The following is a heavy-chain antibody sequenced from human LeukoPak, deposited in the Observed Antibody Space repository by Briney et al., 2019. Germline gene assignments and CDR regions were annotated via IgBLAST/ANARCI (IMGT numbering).Heavy chain of an antibody. D-gene: IGHD6-6*01. CDR3: AREKDIAARTFDY. V-gene: IGHV3-53*01. J-gene: IGHJ4*02. CDR2: IYSGGST. Sequence: PGGSLRLSCAASGFTVSSNSMTWGRQAPGKGLEWVSVIYSGGSTYYADSVKGRFTISRDNSKNTLYLQMNSLRAEDTAVYYCAREKDIAARTFDYWGQGTLVTVSS. CDR1: GFTVSSNS.